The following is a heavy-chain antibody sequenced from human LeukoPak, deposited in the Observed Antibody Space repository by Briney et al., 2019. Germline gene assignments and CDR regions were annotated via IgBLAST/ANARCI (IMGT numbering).Heavy chain of an antibody. J-gene: IGHJ3*02. D-gene: IGHD1-26*01. Sequence: GGSLRLSCAASGFTFSSYSMNWVRQAPGKGLEWVSSISSSSSYIYYADSVKGRFTISRDNAKNSLYLQMNSLRAEDTAVYYCARDLSRGSYFFSAFDIWGQGTMVTVSS. CDR2: ISSSSSYI. CDR3: ARDLSRGSYFFSAFDI. CDR1: GFTFSSYS. V-gene: IGHV3-21*01.